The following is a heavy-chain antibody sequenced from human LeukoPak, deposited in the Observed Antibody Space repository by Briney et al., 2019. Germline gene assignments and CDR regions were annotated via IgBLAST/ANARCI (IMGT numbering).Heavy chain of an antibody. D-gene: IGHD3-10*01. Sequence: GGSLRLSCAASGFTFRNYWMHWVRQAPGKGLVWVSRINTDGTITSYADSVKGRFTISRDNSKNSLYLQMNSLRAEDTAVYYCARVGPHYYGSGSYSEYGMDVWGQGTTVTVSS. CDR1: GFTFRNYW. CDR2: INTDGTIT. CDR3: ARVGPHYYGSGSYSEYGMDV. V-gene: IGHV3-74*01. J-gene: IGHJ6*02.